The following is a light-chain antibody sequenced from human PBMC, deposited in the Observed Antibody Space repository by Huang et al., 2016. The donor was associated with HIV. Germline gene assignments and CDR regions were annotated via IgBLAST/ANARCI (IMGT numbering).Light chain of an antibody. Sequence: EIVLTQSPATLSVSPGGRATLSCRASQSVGNNLAWYQHTLGQPPRLLMYDASTMAGGVPATFSGSGSATEFTLTISSLQSEDSAVYYCQQYNSGGTFGQGTKLEIK. J-gene: IGKJ2*01. CDR1: QSVGNN. CDR2: DAS. CDR3: QQYNSGGT. V-gene: IGKV3-15*01.